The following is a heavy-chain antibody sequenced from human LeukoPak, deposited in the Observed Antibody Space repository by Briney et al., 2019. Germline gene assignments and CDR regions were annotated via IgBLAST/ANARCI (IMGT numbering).Heavy chain of an antibody. J-gene: IGHJ4*02. CDR3: AKFSRAADSY. CDR2: IKQDGSVK. CDR1: GFTFSGYW. Sequence: GGSLRLSCAVSGFTFSGYWMMWVRQTPGEGLEWVANIKQDGSVKQYVDSVKGRFTISRDNAKNSLYLQMDSLRAEDTAVYYCAKFSRAADSYWGQGTLVTVSS. D-gene: IGHD2-15*01. V-gene: IGHV3-7*01.